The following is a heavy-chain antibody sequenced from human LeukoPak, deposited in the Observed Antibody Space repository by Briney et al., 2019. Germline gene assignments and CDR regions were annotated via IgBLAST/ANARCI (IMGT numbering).Heavy chain of an antibody. CDR3: ARGGTISTDAFDI. D-gene: IGHD3-9*01. V-gene: IGHV1-2*04. CDR1: GYTFTSYD. J-gene: IGHJ3*02. Sequence: ASVKVSCKASGYTFTSYDINWVRQATGQGLEWMGWINPNSGGTNYAQKFQGWVTMTRDTSISTAYMELSRLRSDDTAVYYCARGGTISTDAFDIWGQGTMVTVSS. CDR2: INPNSGGT.